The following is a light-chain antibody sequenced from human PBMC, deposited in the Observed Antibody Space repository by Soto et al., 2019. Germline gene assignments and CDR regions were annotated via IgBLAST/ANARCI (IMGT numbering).Light chain of an antibody. V-gene: IGKV1-5*01. CDR2: DAS. CDR3: QQYETFSGT. CDR1: QSINNW. Sequence: DIQMTQSPSTLSASVGDRVTITCRASQSINNWLAWYQQKPGEAPKLLIYDASALPRGVPSRFSGSGSGTKFTLTIASLQPDDFATYYCQQYETFSGTVGPGTKVDIK. J-gene: IGKJ1*01.